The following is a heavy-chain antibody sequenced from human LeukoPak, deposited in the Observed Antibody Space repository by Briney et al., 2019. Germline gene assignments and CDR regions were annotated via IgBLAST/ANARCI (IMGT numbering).Heavy chain of an antibody. D-gene: IGHD6-19*01. V-gene: IGHV6-1*01. Sequence: SQTLSLTCAISGDSFSSNSAAWNWIRQSPSRGLEWLGRTYYRSKWYNDYAVSVKSRITINPDTSKNQFSLQLNSVTPEDTAVYYCARTTLAVTGPNPFDYWGQGTLVTVSS. CDR1: GDSFSSNSAA. CDR2: TYYRSKWYN. J-gene: IGHJ4*02. CDR3: ARTTLAVTGPNPFDY.